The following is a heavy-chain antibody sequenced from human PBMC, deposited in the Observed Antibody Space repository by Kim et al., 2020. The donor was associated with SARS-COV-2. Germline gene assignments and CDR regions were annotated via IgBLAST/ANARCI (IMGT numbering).Heavy chain of an antibody. V-gene: IGHV3-43*02. J-gene: IGHJ6*03. Sequence: GGSLRLSCAISGFTFHHYAMHWVRRAPGRGLEWVSLISGDGTTTFYADSVRGRFSISRDNAKDSLFLQMNRLTSEDTAFYYCARDMPDSSSFHMDVWGIG. CDR3: ARDMPDSSSFHMDV. D-gene: IGHD6-13*01. CDR2: ISGDGTTT. CDR1: GFTFHHYA.